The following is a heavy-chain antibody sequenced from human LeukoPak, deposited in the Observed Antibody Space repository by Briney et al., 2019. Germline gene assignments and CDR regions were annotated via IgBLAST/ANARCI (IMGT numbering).Heavy chain of an antibody. V-gene: IGHV3-66*01. CDR3: ATLHSYGHA. CDR1: GFTVISNY. J-gene: IGHJ5*02. D-gene: IGHD5-18*01. CDR2: IYSGGST. Sequence: PGGSLRLSCAAAGFTVISNYMSWVRQAPGKGLEWVSVIYSGGSTFYAGSVKGRFTIYRDKSKNTLYLQMNSLRAEDTAMYYSATLHSYGHAWGQGTLVTVSS.